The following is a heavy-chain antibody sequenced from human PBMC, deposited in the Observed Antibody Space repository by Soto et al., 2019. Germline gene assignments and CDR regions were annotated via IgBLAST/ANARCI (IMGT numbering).Heavy chain of an antibody. CDR1: GGTFSSYA. Sequence: QGQLVQSRAEVKKPGSSVKVSCQASGGTFSSYAISWVRQAPGHGLEWMGGISPIVGTANYAQKFQGRVTIPANESTSTVHKQQSSLRDEDTAVYYCARALYHRGGVLGDRVYCYRMDVWGQGTTVTVS. CDR3: ARALYHRGGVLGDRVYCYRMDV. CDR2: ISPIVGTA. V-gene: IGHV1-69*01. J-gene: IGHJ6*02. D-gene: IGHD3-16*01.